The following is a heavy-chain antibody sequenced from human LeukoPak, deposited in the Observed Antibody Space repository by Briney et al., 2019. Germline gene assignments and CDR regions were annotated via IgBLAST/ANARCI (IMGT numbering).Heavy chain of an antibody. CDR3: ARGSSDGTCYDNRGYFDY. CDR1: GGSISSSSYY. V-gene: IGHV4-39*01. D-gene: IGHD2-15*01. CDR2: IYYSGST. J-gene: IGHJ4*02. Sequence: PSETLSLTCTVSGGSISSSSYYWGWIRQPPGKGLEWIGSIYYSGSTYYNPSLKSRVTISVDTSKNQFSLKLSSVTAADTAVYYCARGSSDGTCYDNRGYFDYWGQGTLVTVSS.